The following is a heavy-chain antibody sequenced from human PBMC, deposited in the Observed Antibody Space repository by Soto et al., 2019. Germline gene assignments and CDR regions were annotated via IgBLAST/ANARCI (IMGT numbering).Heavy chain of an antibody. J-gene: IGHJ6*03. V-gene: IGHV3-48*01. CDR1: ECTLSTYA. CDR2: ISSSSQNI. Sequence: EVQLVESGGGLVQPGGSLRLSCAASECTLSTYAMNWVRQAPGKGLEWVSYISSSSQNIRYADSVKGRFTISRDNAKNSLCLQMNSLRAEDTAVYYCARDQSRGQVFYYYMDVWGKGTTVTVSS. CDR3: ARDQSRGQVFYYYMDV. D-gene: IGHD3-10*01.